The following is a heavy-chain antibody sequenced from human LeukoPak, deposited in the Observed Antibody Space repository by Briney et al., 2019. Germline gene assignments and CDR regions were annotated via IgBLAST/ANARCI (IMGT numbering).Heavy chain of an antibody. CDR3: ARVFGYRSSFYDY. D-gene: IGHD5-24*01. Sequence: PSETLSLTCTVSGGSISSSTYYWGWIRQPPGKGLEWIGSIYYSGSTYYNLSLKSRVAISVDTSKNQFSLKLSSVTAADTAVYYCARVFGYRSSFYDYWGQGTLVTVSS. V-gene: IGHV4-39*07. J-gene: IGHJ4*02. CDR1: GGSISSSTYY. CDR2: IYYSGST.